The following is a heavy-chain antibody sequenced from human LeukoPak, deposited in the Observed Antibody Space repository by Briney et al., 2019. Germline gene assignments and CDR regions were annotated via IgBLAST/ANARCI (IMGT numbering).Heavy chain of an antibody. V-gene: IGHV1-18*01. CDR2: ISAYNGNT. D-gene: IGHD3-22*01. Sequence: ASVKVSCKASGYTFTSYGISWVRQAPGQGLEWMGWISAYNGNTNYAQKLQGRVTMTTDTSTSTAYMELRSLRSDDTAVYYCARVPSTYYYDSSGYIDYWGQGTLVTVSS. CDR3: ARVPSTYYYDSSGYIDY. CDR1: GYTFTSYG. J-gene: IGHJ4*02.